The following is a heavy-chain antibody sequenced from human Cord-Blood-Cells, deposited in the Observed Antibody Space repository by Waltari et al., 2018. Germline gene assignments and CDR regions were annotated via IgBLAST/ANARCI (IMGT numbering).Heavy chain of an antibody. D-gene: IGHD2-2*01. CDR2: INPNSGGT. Sequence: GSVKVSCKASGYTFTGYYMHWVRQAPGQGLEWMGWINPNSGGTNYAQKFQGRVTMTRDTSISTAYMELSRLRSDDTAVYYCARAGWSIVVVYYYYYMDVWGKGTTVTVSS. CDR3: ARAGWSIVVVYYYYYMDV. V-gene: IGHV1-2*02. J-gene: IGHJ6*03. CDR1: GYTFTGYY.